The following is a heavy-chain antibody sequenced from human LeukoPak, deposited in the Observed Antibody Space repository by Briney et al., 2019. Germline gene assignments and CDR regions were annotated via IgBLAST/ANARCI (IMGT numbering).Heavy chain of an antibody. CDR3: ARDSNPLGYGDYYNWFDP. J-gene: IGHJ5*02. CDR2: IIPIFGTA. D-gene: IGHD4-17*01. Sequence: GASVKVSCMASGGTFRSYAISWVRQAPGQGLEWMGGIIPIFGTANYAQKFQGRVTITADESTSTAYMELSSLRSEDTAVYYCARDSNPLGYGDYYNWFDPWGQGTLVTVSS. V-gene: IGHV1-69*01. CDR1: GGTFRSYA.